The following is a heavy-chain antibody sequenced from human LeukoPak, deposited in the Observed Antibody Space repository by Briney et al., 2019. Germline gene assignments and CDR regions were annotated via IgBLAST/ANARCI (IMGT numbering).Heavy chain of an antibody. CDR3: AREGKLGSYGRFDY. Sequence: ASVKLSCKASGYTFTSYGISWVRQAPGQGLEWMGWISAYNGNTNYAQKLQGRATMTTDTSTSTAYMELRSLRSDDTAVYYCAREGKLGSYGRFDYWGQGTVLSVSS. D-gene: IGHD3-16*01. CDR1: GYTFTSYG. J-gene: IGHJ4*02. V-gene: IGHV1-18*01. CDR2: ISAYNGNT.